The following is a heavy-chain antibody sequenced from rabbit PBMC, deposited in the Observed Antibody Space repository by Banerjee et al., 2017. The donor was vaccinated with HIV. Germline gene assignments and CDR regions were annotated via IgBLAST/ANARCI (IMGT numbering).Heavy chain of an antibody. V-gene: IGHV1S45*01. CDR1: GIDFSSYGY. J-gene: IGHJ4*01. CDR3: AREFYGYVGYTYGTEGFNL. D-gene: IGHD6-1*01. Sequence: QEQLVESGGGLVKPGGTLTLTCKASGIDFSSYGYICWVRQAPGKGLEWIACINTSSGITYYASWAKGRFTISKTSSTTVTLQATSLTAADTATYFCAREFYGYVGYTYGTEGFNLWGPGTLVTVS. CDR2: INTSSGIT.